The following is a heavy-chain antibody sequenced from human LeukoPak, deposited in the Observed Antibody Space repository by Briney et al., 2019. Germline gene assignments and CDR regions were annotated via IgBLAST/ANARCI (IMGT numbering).Heavy chain of an antibody. J-gene: IGHJ6*02. CDR1: GGSISSYY. Sequence: SETLSLTCTVSGGSISSYYWSWIRQPPGKGLEWTGYIYYSGSTNYNPSLKSRVTISVDTSKNQFSLKLSSVTAADTAVYYCARDSPGYDFWSGYYSRDYYYYYGMDVWGQGTTVTVSS. V-gene: IGHV4-59*01. D-gene: IGHD3-3*01. CDR3: ARDSPGYDFWSGYYSRDYYYYYGMDV. CDR2: IYYSGST.